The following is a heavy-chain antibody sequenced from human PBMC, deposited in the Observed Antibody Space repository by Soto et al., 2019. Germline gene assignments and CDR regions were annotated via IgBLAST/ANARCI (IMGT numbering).Heavy chain of an antibody. CDR3: ARHPSASGDAFDI. D-gene: IGHD6-13*01. Sequence: SSETLSLTCTVSGGSVSKYYWSWIRQPPGKGLESIGYIFYTGSTNYNPSLKSRVTMSVDTSENQVSLELRSVTAADTAVYYCARHPSASGDAFDIWGRGTMVTVSS. CDR1: GGSVSKYY. J-gene: IGHJ3*02. V-gene: IGHV4-59*08. CDR2: IFYTGST.